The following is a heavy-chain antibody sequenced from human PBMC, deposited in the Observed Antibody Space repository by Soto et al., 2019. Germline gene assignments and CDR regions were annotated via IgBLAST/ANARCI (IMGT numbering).Heavy chain of an antibody. Sequence: SETLSLTCTVSGGSISSGGYYWSWIRQHPGKGLEWIGYIYYSGSTYYKPSLKSRVTISVDTSKNQFSLKLSSVTAADTDVYYCACFPRSYSSSWYYFDYWGQGTLVTVSS. CDR1: GGSISSGGYY. CDR3: ACFPRSYSSSWYYFDY. D-gene: IGHD6-13*01. J-gene: IGHJ4*02. V-gene: IGHV4-31*03. CDR2: IYYSGST.